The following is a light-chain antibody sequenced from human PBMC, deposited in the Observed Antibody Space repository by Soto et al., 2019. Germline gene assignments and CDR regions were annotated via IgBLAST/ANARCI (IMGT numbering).Light chain of an antibody. V-gene: IGKV2-40*01. CDR2: ALS. CDR3: MQHKEFPWT. CDR1: QSLLNIDGNTS. J-gene: IGKJ1*01. Sequence: DIVMTQTPLSLPVTPGEPASSSCRSSQSLLNIDGNTSFVWYLQKPGQSPLLLICALSYRASVGTGMFSGSGSDTDFTPKSSRVEADDVGIYYCMQHKEFPWTFGQGTKVDIK.